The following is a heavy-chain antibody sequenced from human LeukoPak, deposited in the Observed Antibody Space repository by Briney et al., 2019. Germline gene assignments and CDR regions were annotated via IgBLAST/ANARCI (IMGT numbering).Heavy chain of an antibody. D-gene: IGHD2-2*01. CDR1: GGTFSSYA. V-gene: IGHV1-69*05. CDR3: ARDPVPAARHDWFDP. CDR2: IIPIFGTA. J-gene: IGHJ5*02. Sequence: ASVKVSCKASGGTFSSYAISWVRQAPGQGLEWMGGIIPIFGTANYAQKFQGRVTMTRDTSTSTVYMELSSLRSEDTAVYYCARDPVPAARHDWFDPWGQGTLVTVSS.